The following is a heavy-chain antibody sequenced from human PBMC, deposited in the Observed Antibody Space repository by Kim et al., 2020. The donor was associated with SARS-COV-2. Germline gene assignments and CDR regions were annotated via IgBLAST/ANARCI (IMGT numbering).Heavy chain of an antibody. CDR2: ILRSGSST. J-gene: IGHJ4*02. D-gene: IGHD2-2*03. V-gene: IGHV3-23*01. CDR1: GFTFSNYA. Sequence: GGSLRLSCAASGFTFSNYAMNWVRQAPGKGLDWVSGILRSGSSTYYADSVKGRFTISRDNSKNILYLQMNSLRVEDTAVYYCAKDGWGDWGQGTLVTVSS. CDR3: AKDGWGD.